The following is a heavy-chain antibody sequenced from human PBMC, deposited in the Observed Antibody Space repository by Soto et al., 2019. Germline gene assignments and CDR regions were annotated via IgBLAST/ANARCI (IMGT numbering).Heavy chain of an antibody. J-gene: IGHJ6*02. V-gene: IGHV4-31*03. CDR3: ARATLHGNYYGMDV. Sequence: TLSLTCTVSGGSISSGGYYWSWIRQHPGKGLEWIGYIYYSGSTYYNPSLKSRVTISVDTSKNQFSLKLSSVTAADTAVYYCARATLHGNYYGMDVWGQGTTVTVSS. CDR1: GGSISSGGYY. D-gene: IGHD1-26*01. CDR2: IYYSGST.